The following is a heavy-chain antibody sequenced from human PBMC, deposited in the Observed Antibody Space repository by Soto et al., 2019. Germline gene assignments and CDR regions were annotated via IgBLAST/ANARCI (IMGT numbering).Heavy chain of an antibody. CDR2: IIPIFGTA. V-gene: IGHV1-69*12. D-gene: IGHD3-22*01. Sequence: QVQXVQSGXEVKKPGSSVKVSCKASGGTFSSYAISWVRQAPGQGLEWMGGIIPIFGTANYAQKFQGRVTITADESTSTAYMELSSLRSEDTAVYYCASHRDGYNDKFDYWGQGTLVTVSS. CDR3: ASHRDGYNDKFDY. J-gene: IGHJ4*02. CDR1: GGTFSSYA.